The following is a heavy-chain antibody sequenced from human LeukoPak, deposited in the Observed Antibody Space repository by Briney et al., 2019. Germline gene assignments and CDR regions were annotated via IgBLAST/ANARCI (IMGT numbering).Heavy chain of an antibody. CDR3: AKMGEVVPAAISYYFDY. V-gene: IGHV3-23*01. D-gene: IGHD2-2*01. CDR2: ISGSGGST. CDR1: GFNFIDYS. J-gene: IGHJ4*02. Sequence: GGSLRLSCAASGFNFIDYSMNWVRQALGKGLEWGSAISGSGGSTYYADSVKGRFTISRDTSKNTLYLQMNSLRAEDTAVYYCAKMGEVVPAAISYYFDYWGQGTLVTVSS.